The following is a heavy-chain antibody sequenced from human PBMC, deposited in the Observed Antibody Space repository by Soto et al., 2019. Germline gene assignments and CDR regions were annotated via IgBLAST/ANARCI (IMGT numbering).Heavy chain of an antibody. J-gene: IGHJ5*02. Sequence: PGGSLRLSCAASGFTFSSYSMNWVRQAPGKGLEWVSSISSSSSYIYYADSVKGRFTISRDNAKNSLYLQMNSLRAGDTAVYYCAVLGPAGGDWFDPWGQGTLVTVSS. CDR2: ISSSSSYI. D-gene: IGHD3-16*01. V-gene: IGHV3-21*01. CDR3: AVLGPAGGDWFDP. CDR1: GFTFSSYS.